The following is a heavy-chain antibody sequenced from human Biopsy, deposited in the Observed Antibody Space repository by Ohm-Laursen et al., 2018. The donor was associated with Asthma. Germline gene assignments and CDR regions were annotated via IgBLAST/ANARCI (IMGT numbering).Heavy chain of an antibody. J-gene: IGHJ4*01. CDR2: ISWNSGNI. CDR3: AKSAGYYDSTDYLDF. CDR1: GFSFDDCA. V-gene: IGHV3-9*01. D-gene: IGHD3-22*01. Sequence: FLRLSCSASGFSFDDCAMHWVRQAPGKGLEWVSSISWNSGNIDYAVSVKGRFTISRDNAKNSLYLQMQSLRPEDTAFYYCAKSAGYYDSTDYLDFWGRGTLVTVSS.